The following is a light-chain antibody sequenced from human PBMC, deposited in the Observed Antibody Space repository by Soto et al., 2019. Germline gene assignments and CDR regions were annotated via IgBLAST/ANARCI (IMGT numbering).Light chain of an antibody. Sequence: DIQMTQSPSSLSASIGDRVILTCQASQDIANSLNWYQHKPGKAPKLLIYDASNLERGVPARFSGSGSGTDFSFTISSLQPEDFATYYCQQSYSSPWTFGQGTKVEIK. J-gene: IGKJ1*01. CDR3: QQSYSSPWT. CDR1: QDIANS. CDR2: DAS. V-gene: IGKV1-39*01.